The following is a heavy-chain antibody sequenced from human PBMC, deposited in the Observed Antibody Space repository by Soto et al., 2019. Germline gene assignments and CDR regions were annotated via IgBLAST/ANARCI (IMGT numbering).Heavy chain of an antibody. Sequence: QAGGSLRFSWAASGSSMEDFALHWVRQAPGKGREWVSSISWDSGKIGYADSVTGRFSVSRDNAKNSLFLQMSSLKPEDTAFYFCAKDNPGRYGDNESTWFEPWGQGTLVTVSS. CDR2: ISWDSGKI. V-gene: IGHV3-9*01. CDR1: GSSMEDFA. CDR3: AKDNPGRYGDNESTWFEP. J-gene: IGHJ5*02. D-gene: IGHD5-18*01.